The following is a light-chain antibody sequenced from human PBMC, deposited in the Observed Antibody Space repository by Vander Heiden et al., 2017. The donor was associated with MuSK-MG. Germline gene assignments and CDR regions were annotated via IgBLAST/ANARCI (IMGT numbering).Light chain of an antibody. Sequence: EVVLTQSPATLSLSPGERATLSCRASQSVGTYLAWYQQKPGQAPRLVIYDASSRATDIPARFSGSGSGTDFTLTISSLEPEDFAVYYCQQRSNWPPSITFGQGTRLEIK. CDR1: QSVGTY. CDR3: QQRSNWPPSIT. CDR2: DAS. V-gene: IGKV3-11*01. J-gene: IGKJ5*01.